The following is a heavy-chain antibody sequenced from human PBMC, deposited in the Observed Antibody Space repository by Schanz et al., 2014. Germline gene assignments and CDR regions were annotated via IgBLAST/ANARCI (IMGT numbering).Heavy chain of an antibody. Sequence: EVQMAESGGGLVQPGGSLRLSCAASGFTFSSYAMSWVRQAPGKGLEWVSAISGRDGSTYYADSVKGRFTISRDNSKNTLYLQMNSLRPEDTAVYYCAKYRGYYRVSGSYRELEYWGQGTLVTVSS. D-gene: IGHD3-10*01. V-gene: IGHV3-23*04. CDR3: AKYRGYYRVSGSYRELEY. J-gene: IGHJ4*02. CDR1: GFTFSSYA. CDR2: ISGRDGST.